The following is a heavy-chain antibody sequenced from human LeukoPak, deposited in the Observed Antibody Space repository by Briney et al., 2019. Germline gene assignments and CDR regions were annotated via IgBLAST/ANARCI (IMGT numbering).Heavy chain of an antibody. D-gene: IGHD4-17*01. Sequence: PSETLSLTCVVYGGPFSVSYWNWIRQPPGKGLEWIGEIKYSGSTTYNPSLKSRVTISADTSKNQFSLKLTSVTAADTAVYYCARRPTGIDSWGQGTLVTVSS. CDR2: IKYSGST. CDR3: ARRPTGIDS. V-gene: IGHV4-34*01. J-gene: IGHJ4*02. CDR1: GGPFSVSY.